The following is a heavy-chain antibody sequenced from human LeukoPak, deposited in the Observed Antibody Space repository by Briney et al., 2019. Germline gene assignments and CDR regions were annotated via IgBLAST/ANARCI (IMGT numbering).Heavy chain of an antibody. CDR2: IYYSGST. V-gene: IGHV4-39*07. Sequence: SETLSLTGSVSGGSISSSNYYWSWIRQPPGKGLEWIGSIYYSGSTYYNPSLKSRVTISVDTSKNQFSLKLSSVTAADTAVYYCARFPRLLWFGTTRYFDLWGRGTLVTVSS. J-gene: IGHJ2*01. CDR1: GGSISSSNYY. D-gene: IGHD3-10*01. CDR3: ARFPRLLWFGTTRYFDL.